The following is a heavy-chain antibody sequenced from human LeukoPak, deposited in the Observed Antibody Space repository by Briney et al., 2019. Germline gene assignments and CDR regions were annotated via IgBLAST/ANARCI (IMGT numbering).Heavy chain of an antibody. CDR1: GVSISSVSD. J-gene: IGHJ3*02. Sequence: SETLSLTCAVSGVSISSVSDRVWIRRPPAKGLEWIASIYHSGITYYNPSLKSRVTISVDTSKSQFSLRVTSVTAADTAVYYCARPQTTMITCNDFAIWGQGTMVTVSS. V-gene: IGHV4-38-2*01. CDR2: IYHSGIT. D-gene: IGHD4-17*01. CDR3: ARPQTTMITCNDFAI.